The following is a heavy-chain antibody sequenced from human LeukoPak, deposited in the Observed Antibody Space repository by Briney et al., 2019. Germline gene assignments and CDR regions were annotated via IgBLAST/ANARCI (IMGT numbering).Heavy chain of an antibody. CDR1: GVTFSNAW. Sequence: GGSLRLSCAASGVTFSNAWMSWVRQAPGKGLEWVGRIKSKTDGGTTDYAAPVKGRFTISRDDSKNTLYLQMNSLKTEDTAVYYCTTRFIDDYGDYLLDYWGQGTLVTVSS. D-gene: IGHD4-17*01. V-gene: IGHV3-15*01. CDR2: IKSKTDGGTT. J-gene: IGHJ4*02. CDR3: TTRFIDDYGDYLLDY.